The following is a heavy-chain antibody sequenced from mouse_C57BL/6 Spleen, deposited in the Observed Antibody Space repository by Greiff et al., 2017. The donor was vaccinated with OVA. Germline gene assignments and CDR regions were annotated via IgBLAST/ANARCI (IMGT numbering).Heavy chain of an antibody. D-gene: IGHD2-1*01. J-gene: IGHJ3*01. V-gene: IGHV1-42*01. CDR2: INPSTGGT. CDR1: GYSFTGYY. Sequence: VQLKQSGPELVKPGASVKISCKASGYSFTGYYMNWVKQSPEKSLEWIGEINPSTGGTTYNQKFKAKATLTVDKSSSTAYMQLKSLTSEDSAVYYCARSHYGNGAWFAYWGQGTLVTVSA. CDR3: ARSHYGNGAWFAY.